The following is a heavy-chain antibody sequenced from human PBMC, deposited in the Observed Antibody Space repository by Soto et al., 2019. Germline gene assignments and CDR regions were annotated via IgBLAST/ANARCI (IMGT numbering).Heavy chain of an antibody. Sequence: SETLSLTCAVSSVSISSSNWWSWVRQPPGKGLEWIGEIYHSGSTNYNPSLKSRVTISVDKSKNQFSLKPSSVTAADTAVYYCARDMVGRDYGDYNAFDIWGQGTMVTVSS. CDR2: IYHSGST. J-gene: IGHJ3*02. D-gene: IGHD4-17*01. CDR1: SVSISSSNW. V-gene: IGHV4-4*02. CDR3: ARDMVGRDYGDYNAFDI.